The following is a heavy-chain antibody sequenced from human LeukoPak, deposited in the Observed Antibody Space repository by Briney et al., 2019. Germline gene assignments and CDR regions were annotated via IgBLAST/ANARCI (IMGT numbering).Heavy chain of an antibody. CDR3: ARDFWAATGAFGI. J-gene: IGHJ3*02. D-gene: IGHD3/OR15-3a*01. CDR1: GDSVNSATFY. CDR2: TYNRGNT. Sequence: SDTLSLICTVYGDSVNSATFYWAWIRQSPGKGLELIGYTYNRGNTYYNPSLNSRATISVDTSKNQLSLNMRSVTASDSAVYYCARDFWAATGAFGIWGQGASVTVSS. V-gene: IGHV4-61*01.